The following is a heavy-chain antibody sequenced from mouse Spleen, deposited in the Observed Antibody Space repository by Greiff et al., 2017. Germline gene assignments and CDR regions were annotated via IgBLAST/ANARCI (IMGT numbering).Heavy chain of an antibody. CDR3: ARARAITTDWYFDV. D-gene: IGHD1-2*01. J-gene: IGHJ1*01. V-gene: IGHV1-31*01. Sequence: EVQLVESGPELVKPGASVKISCKASGYSFTGYYMHWVKQSHGNILDWIGYIYPYNGVSSYNQKFKGKATLTVDKSSSTAYMELRSLTSEDSAVYYCARARAITTDWYFDVWGAGTTVTVSS. CDR1: GYSFTGYY. CDR2: IYPYNGVS.